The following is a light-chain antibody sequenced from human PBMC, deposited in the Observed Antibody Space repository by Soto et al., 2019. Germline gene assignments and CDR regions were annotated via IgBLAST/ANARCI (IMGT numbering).Light chain of an antibody. CDR3: QQYNSNGYT. J-gene: IGKJ2*01. Sequence: DIQMTQSPSTLSASVGDRVTITCRASQSISSWLAWYQQKPGKAPKLLIYKASSLESGVPSRFSGSGSGTEFTLTISSLQPDDFATYYCQQYNSNGYTFGQGTKVDIK. V-gene: IGKV1-5*03. CDR1: QSISSW. CDR2: KAS.